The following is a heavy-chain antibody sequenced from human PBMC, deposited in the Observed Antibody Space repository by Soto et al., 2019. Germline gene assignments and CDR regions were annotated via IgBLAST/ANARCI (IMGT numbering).Heavy chain of an antibody. J-gene: IGHJ3*01. Sequence: QVQLQQSGPGLVKPSQTLSLTCAISGDTLFTNGVAWNWIRLSPSRGLEWLGRTIYRSGCSNDYVTSLQGRITIDPDTAKNQFSLQLTSVTPEDTAVYFCARGRHSNFDFWGQGTVVTVSS. CDR2: TIYRSGCSN. CDR3: ARGRHSNFDF. CDR1: GDTLFTNGVA. V-gene: IGHV6-1*01. D-gene: IGHD6-13*01.